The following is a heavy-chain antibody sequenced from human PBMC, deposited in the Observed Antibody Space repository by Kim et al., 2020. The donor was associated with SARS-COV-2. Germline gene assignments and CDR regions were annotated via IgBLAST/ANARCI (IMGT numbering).Heavy chain of an antibody. V-gene: IGHV3-30*18. J-gene: IGHJ6*02. D-gene: IGHD4-17*01. CDR3: AKLRDGDSPYYYGMDV. Sequence: GGSLRLSCAASGFTFSSYGMHWVRQAPGKGLEWVAVISYDGSNKYYADSVKGRFTISRDNSKNTLYLQMNSLRAEDTAVYYCAKLRDGDSPYYYGMDVWGQGTTVTVSS. CDR2: ISYDGSNK. CDR1: GFTFSSYG.